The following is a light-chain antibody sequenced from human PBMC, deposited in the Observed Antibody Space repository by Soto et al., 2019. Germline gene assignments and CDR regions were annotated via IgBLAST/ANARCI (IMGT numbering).Light chain of an antibody. Sequence: QSVLTQPPSASASLGASVTLTCTLSSGYSNYKVDWFQQRPGTGPRFVMRVGTGGIVGSRGDGIPDRFSVLGSGLNRYLTIKNIQEEDEGDYHCGTDHGSGSYFVGVFGGGTKLTVL. V-gene: IGLV9-49*01. J-gene: IGLJ3*02. CDR3: GTDHGSGSYFVGV. CDR2: VGTGGIVG. CDR1: SGYSNYK.